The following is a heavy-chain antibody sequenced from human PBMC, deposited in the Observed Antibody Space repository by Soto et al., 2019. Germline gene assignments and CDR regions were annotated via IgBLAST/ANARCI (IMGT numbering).Heavy chain of an antibody. CDR2: ISSSGSTI. Sequence: GGSLRLSCAASGFTFSSYEMNWVRQAPGKWLEWVSYISSSGSTIYYADSVKGRFTISRDNAKNSLYLQMNSLRAEDTAVYYCARSGYSGYDFGYDYVWGSYRAFDYWGQGXLVTVYS. J-gene: IGHJ4*02. CDR3: ARSGYSGYDFGYDYVWGSYRAFDY. CDR1: GFTFSSYE. D-gene: IGHD3-16*02. V-gene: IGHV3-48*03.